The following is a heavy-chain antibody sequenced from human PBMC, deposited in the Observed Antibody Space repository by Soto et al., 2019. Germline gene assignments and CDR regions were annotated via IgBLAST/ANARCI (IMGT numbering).Heavy chain of an antibody. D-gene: IGHD2-2*02. CDR2: ITDTGSA. Sequence: KPSETLSLTCAVSGGSITGPYWSWIRQPAGKGLEWIGHITDTGSAKYNPSLRSRVTMLGDTAKSQFSLNLSGVTAVDTAVYFCAKGGAGCNSCSCYTSGWLDPWGQGTLVTVS. V-gene: IGHV4-4*07. CDR1: GGSITGPY. J-gene: IGHJ5*02. CDR3: AKGGAGCNSCSCYTSGWLDP.